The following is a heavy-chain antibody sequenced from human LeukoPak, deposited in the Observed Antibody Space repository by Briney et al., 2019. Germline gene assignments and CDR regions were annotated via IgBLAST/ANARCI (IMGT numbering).Heavy chain of an antibody. CDR1: GYSFTTYW. CDR3: ARRQLPDAFDI. V-gene: IGHV5-10-1*01. D-gene: IGHD2-2*01. Sequence: GQSLTMSFKASGYSFTTYWISWVRQMPGKGLEWMGRIDPSDSYTNYRPSFQGHVTISADKSISTAYLQWSSLKASDTAIYYCARRQLPDAFDIWGQGRKATVSS. J-gene: IGHJ3*02. CDR2: IDPSDSYT.